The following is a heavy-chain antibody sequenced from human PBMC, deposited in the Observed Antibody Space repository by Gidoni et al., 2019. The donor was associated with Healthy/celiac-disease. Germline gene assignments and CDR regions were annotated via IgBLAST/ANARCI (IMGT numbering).Heavy chain of an antibody. J-gene: IGHJ3*02. V-gene: IGHV4-61*02. CDR3: ARDPITVTTEAFDI. Sequence: QVQLQASGPGLVKPSQTLSLTCTVSGGSISSGSYYWSWIRQPAGKGLEWIGRIYTSGSTNYNPSLKSRVTMSVDTSKNQFSLKLSSVTAADTAVYYCARDPITVTTEAFDIWGQGTMVTVSS. D-gene: IGHD4-17*01. CDR2: IYTSGST. CDR1: GGSISSGSYY.